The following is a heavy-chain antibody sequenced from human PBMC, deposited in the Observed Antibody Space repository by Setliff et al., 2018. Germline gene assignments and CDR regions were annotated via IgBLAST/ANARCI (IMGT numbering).Heavy chain of an antibody. J-gene: IGHJ4*02. CDR2: INHSGST. D-gene: IGHD2-15*01. Sequence: ETLSLTCAASGGSFTYYYWTWIRQPPGKGLEWIGEINHSGSTKYNPSLKSRVTISLDTSKNQFSLNLSSVTAADTAVYYCARDAGGSVGNYYFDYWGQGTLVTVSS. V-gene: IGHV4-34*01. CDR1: GGSFTYYY. CDR3: ARDAGGSVGNYYFDY.